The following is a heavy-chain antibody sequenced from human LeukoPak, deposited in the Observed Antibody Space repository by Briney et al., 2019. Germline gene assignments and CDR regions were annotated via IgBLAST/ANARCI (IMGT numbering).Heavy chain of an antibody. Sequence: GGSLRLSCAASGFTFSSYAMSWVRQAPGKGLEWVSAISGIGGITYYADSVKGRFTISRDNSKNTLYLQMNSLRAEDTALYYCAIREMYSSGWCLGYWGQGTLVTVSS. D-gene: IGHD6-19*01. CDR3: AIREMYSSGWCLGY. CDR2: ISGIGGIT. V-gene: IGHV3-23*01. J-gene: IGHJ4*02. CDR1: GFTFSSYA.